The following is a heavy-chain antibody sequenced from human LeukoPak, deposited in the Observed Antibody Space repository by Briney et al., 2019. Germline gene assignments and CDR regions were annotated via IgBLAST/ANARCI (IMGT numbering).Heavy chain of an antibody. CDR1: GFIFSTNW. D-gene: IGHD3-3*01. J-gene: IGHJ4*02. Sequence: GGSLRLSCAASGFIFSTNWMTWVRQAPGKGLEWVANIKQDGSDKYYVDSVKGRFTISRDNAKNSLYLQMNGLRAEDTAVYYCARDFDWGQGTLATVSS. CDR3: ARDFD. V-gene: IGHV3-7*03. CDR2: IKQDGSDK.